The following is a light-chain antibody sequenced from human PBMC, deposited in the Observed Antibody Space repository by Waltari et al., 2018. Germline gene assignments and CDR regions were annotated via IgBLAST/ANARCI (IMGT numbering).Light chain of an antibody. CDR2: DAS. CDR3: QHFSSYPHGFT. Sequence: AIQLTQPPSSLSASVGDRVTIPCRASQGISSALAWYQQKPGKAPKLLIYDASSLESGVPSRFSGSGSGTDFTLTISSLQPEDFATYYCQHFSSYPHGFTFGPGTKVDIK. CDR1: QGISSA. V-gene: IGKV1-13*02. J-gene: IGKJ3*01.